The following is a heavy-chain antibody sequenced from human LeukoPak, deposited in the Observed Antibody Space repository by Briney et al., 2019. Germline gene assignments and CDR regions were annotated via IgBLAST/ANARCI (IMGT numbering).Heavy chain of an antibody. J-gene: IGHJ3*02. CDR2: IYYSGST. D-gene: IGHD4-23*01. V-gene: IGHV4-39*01. CDR1: GGSISSSSYS. Sequence: SETLSLTCTVSGGSISSSSYSWGWIRQPPGKGLEGIGSIYYSGSTYYNPSLKSRVTISVDTSKNQFSLKLSSVTAADTAVYYCASDYGGNSEDAFDIWGQGTMVTVSS. CDR3: ASDYGGNSEDAFDI.